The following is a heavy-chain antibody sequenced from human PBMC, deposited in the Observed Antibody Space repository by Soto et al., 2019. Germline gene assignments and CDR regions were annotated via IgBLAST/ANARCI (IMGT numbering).Heavy chain of an antibody. CDR3: ARGDGDYYDGNGYLGRH. CDR2: IKSDGSGT. Sequence: EVQLVESGGGLVQPGGSLRLSCAASGFTFSSYWMHWVRQAPGKGLVWVSRIKSDGSGTYYADSVKGRLTISRDNAKNTLYLQMNSLRAEETAVYYCARGDGDYYDGNGYLGRHWGQGTLVTVSS. J-gene: IGHJ4*02. CDR1: GFTFSSYW. D-gene: IGHD3-22*01. V-gene: IGHV3-74*01.